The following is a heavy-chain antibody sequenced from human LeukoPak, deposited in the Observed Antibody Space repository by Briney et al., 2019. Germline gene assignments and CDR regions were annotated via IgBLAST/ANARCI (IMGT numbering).Heavy chain of an antibody. CDR3: AREAEQQLVRSWFDP. Sequence: GGSLRLSCAASGFTFSSYSMNWVRQAPGKGLEWVSSIRSSSSYIYYAGSVKGRFTISRDNAKNSLYLQMNSLRAEDTAVYYCAREAEQQLVRSWFDPWGQGTLVTVS. J-gene: IGHJ5*02. CDR1: GFTFSSYS. CDR2: IRSSSSYI. V-gene: IGHV3-21*01. D-gene: IGHD6-13*01.